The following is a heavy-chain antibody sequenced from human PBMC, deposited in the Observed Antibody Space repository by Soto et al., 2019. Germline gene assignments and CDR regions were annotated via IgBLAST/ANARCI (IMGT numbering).Heavy chain of an antibody. V-gene: IGHV4-59*01. D-gene: IGHD1-26*01. CDR2: IYYSGST. CDR1: GGSISSYY. J-gene: IGHJ4*02. CDR3: ATGSDFFLLNYYFDY. Sequence: SETLSLTCTVSGGSISSYYWSWIRQPPGKGLEWIGYIYYSGSTNYNPSLKSRVTISVDTSKNQFSLKLSSVTAEDTAVYYCATGSDFFLLNYYFDYWGQGTLVTVSS.